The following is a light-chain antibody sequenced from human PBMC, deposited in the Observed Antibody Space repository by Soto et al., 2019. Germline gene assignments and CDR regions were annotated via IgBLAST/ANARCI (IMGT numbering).Light chain of an antibody. V-gene: IGKV2D-30*01. Sequence: DVVITQTPLSLPVTLGQPASISCRPNQSLVYSDGSAYFSWFQQKPGEAPKLLIYDVSTLQSGVPSRFSGSGSETEFTLTISSLQPDDFATYYCQQYNAYYTFGQGTKVDIK. CDR2: DVS. CDR1: QSLVYSDGSAY. J-gene: IGKJ2*01. CDR3: QQYNAYYT.